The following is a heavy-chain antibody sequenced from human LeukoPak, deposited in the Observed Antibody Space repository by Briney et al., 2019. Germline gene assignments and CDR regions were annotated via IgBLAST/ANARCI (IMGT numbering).Heavy chain of an antibody. CDR1: GSSISSYY. J-gene: IGHJ5*02. CDR2: IYYTGNT. CDR3: ARDSGDFWSGYGWFDP. Sequence: SETLSLTCTVSGSSISSYYWSWIRQPPGKGLEWIGYIYYTGNTNYNTSLQSRAAISLDTSKRQFSLNLSSVTAADSAVYYCARDSGDFWSGYGWFDPWGQGTLVTVSS. D-gene: IGHD3-3*01. V-gene: IGHV4-59*01.